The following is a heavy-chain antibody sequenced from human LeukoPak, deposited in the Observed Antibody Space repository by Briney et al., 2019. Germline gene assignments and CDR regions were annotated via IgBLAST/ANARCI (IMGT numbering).Heavy chain of an antibody. D-gene: IGHD1-26*01. CDR3: ARHILGGPAFDM. V-gene: IGHV5-10-1*01. CDR2: MDPSDSYT. Sequence: PGESLRLSCKGSGFSFSTYWISWVRQMPGKGLEWMGTMDPSDSYTNYSPSFQGHVTISADKSISTASLQWSSLKASAIAMYYCARHILGGPAFDMWGQGTMVTVSS. CDR1: GFSFSTYW. J-gene: IGHJ3*02.